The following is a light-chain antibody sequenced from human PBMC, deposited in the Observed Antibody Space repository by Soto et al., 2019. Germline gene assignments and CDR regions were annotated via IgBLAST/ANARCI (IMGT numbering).Light chain of an antibody. CDR3: SSYAGINYVGVV. CDR1: SSDVGGSNY. V-gene: IGLV2-8*01. J-gene: IGLJ2*01. Sequence: QSALTQPPSASGSPGQSVTISCTGTSSDVGGSNYVSWYQQHPGKAPKLMIYEVAKRPSGVPDRFSGSKSGNTASLTVSGLQAEDDADYYGSSYAGINYVGVVFGGGTKVTVL. CDR2: EVA.